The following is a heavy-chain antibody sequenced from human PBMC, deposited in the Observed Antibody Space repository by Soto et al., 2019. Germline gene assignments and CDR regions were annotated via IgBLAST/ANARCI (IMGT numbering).Heavy chain of an antibody. D-gene: IGHD2-8*01. J-gene: IGHJ4*02. Sequence: QVQLQQWGAGLLKPSETLSLTCAVYGGSFSGYYWGWIRQPPGKGLEWIGEINHSGSTNYNPSLTSRVTISVDTSKNQFSLKLSSVTAANTAVYYCARDNQVLMVYTLDYWGQGTLVTVSS. CDR1: GGSFSGYY. CDR2: INHSGST. CDR3: ARDNQVLMVYTLDY. V-gene: IGHV4-34*01.